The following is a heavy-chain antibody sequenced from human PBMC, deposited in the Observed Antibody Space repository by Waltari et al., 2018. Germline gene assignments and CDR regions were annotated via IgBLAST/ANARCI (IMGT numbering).Heavy chain of an antibody. CDR1: GFRFSNYW. CDR2: ISNDETTL. Sequence: EEQLLESGGGLVQPGDSLRLSCAASGFRFSNYWMNWVRQAPGKGLVWVARISNDETTLTYADSVKGRFTISRDNAKNSLFLQMNSLRVEDTAVYYCARGWNSGCHFDSWGQGTLVTVSS. CDR3: ARGWNSGCHFDS. V-gene: IGHV3-74*03. J-gene: IGHJ4*02. D-gene: IGHD6-19*01.